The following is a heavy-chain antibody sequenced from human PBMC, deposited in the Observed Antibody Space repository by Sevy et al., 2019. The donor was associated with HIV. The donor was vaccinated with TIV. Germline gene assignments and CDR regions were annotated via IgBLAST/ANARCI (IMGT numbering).Heavy chain of an antibody. D-gene: IGHD4-17*01. CDR3: ARSIYSYGDYSNWYFDL. CDR1: GFTFSSYS. V-gene: IGHV3-48*02. CDR2: IISSSSTI. J-gene: IGHJ2*01. Sequence: GGSLRLSCAASGFTFSSYSMNWVRQAPGKGLEGVSYIISSSSTIYYADSVKGRFTISRDNAKNSLYLQMNSLRDEDTAVYYCARSIYSYGDYSNWYFDLWGRGTLVTVSS.